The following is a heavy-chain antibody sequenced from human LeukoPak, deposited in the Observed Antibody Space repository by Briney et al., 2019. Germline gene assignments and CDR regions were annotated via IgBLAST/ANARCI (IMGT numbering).Heavy chain of an antibody. CDR1: GFTFSSYS. Sequence: GGSLRLSCAASGFTFSSYSMNWVRQAPGKGLEWVSSISSSSSYIYYADSVKGRFTISRDNAKNSLYLQMNSLRAEDTAVYYCARDPGVQLWLQGYFGYWGQGTLVTVSS. J-gene: IGHJ4*02. V-gene: IGHV3-21*01. CDR2: ISSSSSYI. CDR3: ARDPGVQLWLQGYFGY. D-gene: IGHD5-18*01.